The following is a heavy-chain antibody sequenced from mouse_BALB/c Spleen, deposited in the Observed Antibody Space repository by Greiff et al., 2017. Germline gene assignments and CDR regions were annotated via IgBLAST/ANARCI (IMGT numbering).Heavy chain of an antibody. CDR1: GFTFSSYT. CDR3: TRVPYYDYDGTFAY. CDR2: ISSGGSYT. Sequence: EVNLVESGGGLVKPGGSLKLSCAASGFTFSSYTMSWVRQTPEKRLEWVATISSGGSYTYYPDSVKGRFTISRDNAKNTLYLQMSSLKSEDTAMYYCTRVPYYDYDGTFAYWGQGTLVTVSA. D-gene: IGHD2-4*01. V-gene: IGHV5-6-4*01. J-gene: IGHJ3*01.